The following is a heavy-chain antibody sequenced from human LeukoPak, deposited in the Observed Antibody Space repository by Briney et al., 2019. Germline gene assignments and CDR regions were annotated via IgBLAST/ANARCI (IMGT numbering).Heavy chain of an antibody. J-gene: IGHJ4*02. CDR1: GFTFSTYW. V-gene: IGHV3-7*04. CDR2: IKQDGSEK. CDR3: VRRISGSYYSD. D-gene: IGHD1-26*01. Sequence: PGGSLRLSCAASGFTFSTYWMSWVRQAPGKGLEWVANIKQDGSEKYYVDSVKGRFTISRGNAENSLYLQMNSLRVEDTALYYCVRRISGSYYSDWGQGTLVTVSS.